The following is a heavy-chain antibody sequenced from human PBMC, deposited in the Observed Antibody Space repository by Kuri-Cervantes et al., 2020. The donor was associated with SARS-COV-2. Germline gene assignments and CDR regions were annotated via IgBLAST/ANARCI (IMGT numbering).Heavy chain of an antibody. CDR2: VRGKANNYAT. V-gene: IGHV3-73*01. Sequence: GESLKIPCEASGFLFSASAIHWVRQASGKGLEWVGRVRGKANNYATAYAASVKGRFTISRDDSKNMAYLQMHSLKTEDTAVYYCTTLIDYWGQGALVTVSS. J-gene: IGHJ4*02. CDR3: TTLIDY. CDR1: GFLFSASA.